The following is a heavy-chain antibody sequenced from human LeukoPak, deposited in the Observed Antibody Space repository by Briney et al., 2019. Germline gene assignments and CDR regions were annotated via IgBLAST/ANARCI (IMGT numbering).Heavy chain of an antibody. CDR3: ARVKTMIIVVSLFDY. J-gene: IGHJ4*02. V-gene: IGHV1-18*01. CDR1: GYTFTSYG. Sequence: EASVKVSCKASGYTFTSYGISWVRQAPGQGLEWMGWISAYNGNTNYAQKLQGRVTMTTDTSTSTAYMELSRLRSDDTAVYYCARVKTMIIVVSLFDYWGQGTLVTVSS. D-gene: IGHD3-22*01. CDR2: ISAYNGNT.